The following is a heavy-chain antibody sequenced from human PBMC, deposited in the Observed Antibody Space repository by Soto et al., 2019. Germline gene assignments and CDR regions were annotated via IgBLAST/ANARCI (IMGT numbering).Heavy chain of an antibody. D-gene: IGHD2-2*01. CDR3: AKGGLGYCSSTSCQHLDY. V-gene: IGHV3-23*01. J-gene: IGHJ4*02. Sequence: GGSMRLSCAASGFTFSSYAMSWVRQAQGKGLEWVSAISGSGGSTYYADSVKGRFTISRDNSKNTLYLQMNSLRAEDTAVYYCAKGGLGYCSSTSCQHLDYWGQGTLVTVS. CDR1: GFTFSSYA. CDR2: ISGSGGST.